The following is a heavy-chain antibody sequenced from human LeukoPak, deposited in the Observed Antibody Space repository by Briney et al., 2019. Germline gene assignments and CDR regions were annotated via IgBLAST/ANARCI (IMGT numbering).Heavy chain of an antibody. D-gene: IGHD6-13*01. CDR3: ASHSSSWYVNWFDP. V-gene: IGHV3-13*01. CDR2: IGTAGEI. J-gene: IGHJ5*02. CDR1: GFTFSSYD. Sequence: GGSLRLSCAASGFTFSSYDIHWVRQATGKGLEWVSGIGTAGEIYYPGSVKGRFTISRDNSKNTLYLLMNSLRAEDTAVYYCASHSSSWYVNWFDPWGQGTLVTVSS.